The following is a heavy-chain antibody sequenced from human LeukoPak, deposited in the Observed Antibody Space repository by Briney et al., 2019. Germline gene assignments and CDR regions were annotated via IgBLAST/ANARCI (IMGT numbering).Heavy chain of an antibody. CDR2: ITWNGGST. CDR3: ARKNGLDY. CDR1: GFTFDEYG. Sequence: GSLRLSCTASGFTFDEYGMAWVRQAPGKGLEWVSGITWNGGSTGYAGAVKGRFTISRDNAKNSLYLQMNSLRAEDTAVYYCARKNGLDYWGQGTLVTVSS. J-gene: IGHJ4*02. V-gene: IGHV3-20*04.